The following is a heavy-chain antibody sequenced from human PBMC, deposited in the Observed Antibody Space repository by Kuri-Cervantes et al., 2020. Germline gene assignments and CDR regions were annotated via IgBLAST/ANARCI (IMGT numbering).Heavy chain of an antibody. V-gene: IGHV3-73*01. D-gene: IGHD2-2*01. CDR1: GFTFSGSA. Sequence: GGSLRLSCAASGFTFSGSAMHWVRQASGKGLEWVGRIRSKANNYATAYAASVKGRFTISRDDSKNTAYLQMNSLRDEDTAVYYCARDKAHLVRCSSTSCYYYYYGMDVWGQGTTVTVSS. CDR2: IRSKANNYAT. J-gene: IGHJ6*02. CDR3: ARDKAHLVRCSSTSCYYYYYGMDV.